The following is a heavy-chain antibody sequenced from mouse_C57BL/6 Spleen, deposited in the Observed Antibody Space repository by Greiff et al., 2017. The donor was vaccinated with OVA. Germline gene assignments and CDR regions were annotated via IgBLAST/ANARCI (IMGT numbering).Heavy chain of an antibody. Sequence: QVQLQQPGAELVRPGTSVKLSCKASGYTFTSYWMHWVKQRPGQGLEWIGVIDPSDSYTNYNQKFKGKATLTVDTSSSTAYMQLSSLTSEDSAVYYCAREEYPDYWGQGTTLTFSS. V-gene: IGHV1-59*01. J-gene: IGHJ2*01. CDR1: GYTFTSYW. CDR3: AREEYPDY. D-gene: IGHD5-1*01. CDR2: IDPSDSYT.